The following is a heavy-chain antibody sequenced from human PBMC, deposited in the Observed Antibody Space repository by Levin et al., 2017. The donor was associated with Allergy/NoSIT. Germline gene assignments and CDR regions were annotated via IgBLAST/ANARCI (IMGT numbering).Heavy chain of an antibody. CDR2: IYYSGST. V-gene: IGHV4-59*08. D-gene: IGHD1-26*01. J-gene: IGHJ6*02. Sequence: SETLSLTCSVSGDSISTYYWNWLRQPPGKGLEWIGYIYYSGSTYYNPSLQSRVTFSIDTSKNQFSLKLSSVTATDTAVYYCASTRHDSGPWAFGMDVWGQGTTVTVSS. CDR1: GDSISTYY. CDR3: ASTRHDSGPWAFGMDV.